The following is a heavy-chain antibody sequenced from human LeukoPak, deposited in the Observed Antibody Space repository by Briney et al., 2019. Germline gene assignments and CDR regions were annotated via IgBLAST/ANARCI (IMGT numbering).Heavy chain of an antibody. CDR3: AREGTFDWSLLAIDY. D-gene: IGHD3-9*01. CDR2: ISAYNGNT. Sequence: GASVKVSCKASGYTFTSYGISWGRQAPGQGLEWMGWISAYNGNTNYAQKLQGRVTMTTDTSTSTAYMELRSLRSDDTAVYYCAREGTFDWSLLAIDYWGQGTLVTVSS. J-gene: IGHJ4*02. V-gene: IGHV1-18*01. CDR1: GYTFTSYG.